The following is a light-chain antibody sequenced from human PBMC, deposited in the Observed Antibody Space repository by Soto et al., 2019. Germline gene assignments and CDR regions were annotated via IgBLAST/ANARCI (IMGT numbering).Light chain of an antibody. CDR2: VTS. J-gene: IGKJ4*02. CDR1: QGVSSY. Sequence: IQLTQSPSSLSASVGDRVTITCRASQGVSSYLAWYQQKAVKAPNILIYVTSTLQSGVPSRFSGSGSGTDFTVTISSLQPEDFATYYCPEHHSYPLTGGGGTKVEIK. V-gene: IGKV1-9*01. CDR3: PEHHSYPLT.